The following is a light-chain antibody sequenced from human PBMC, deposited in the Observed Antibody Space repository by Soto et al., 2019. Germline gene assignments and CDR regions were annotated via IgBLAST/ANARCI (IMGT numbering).Light chain of an antibody. CDR1: SSDIGGYNF. V-gene: IGLV2-14*01. CDR2: DVG. J-gene: IGLJ1*01. Sequence: QSVLTQPASVSGSPGQSITIACTGTSSDIGGYNFVSWYQQHPGKAPKLLIYDVGNRPSGVSNRFSGSKSGNTASLTISGLKAEDEAHYYCNSYRTVSTYVFGTGTKLTVL. CDR3: NSYRTVSTYV.